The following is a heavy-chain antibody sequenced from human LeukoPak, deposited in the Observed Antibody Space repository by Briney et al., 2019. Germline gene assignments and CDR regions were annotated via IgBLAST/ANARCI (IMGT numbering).Heavy chain of an antibody. CDR1: GGSISSGDSY. CDR2: IYYSGST. CDR3: ARAHKRPSGRHSLKYFQH. Sequence: PSETLSLTCTVSGGSISSGDSYWSWIRQHPGKGLEWIGYIYYSGSTYYNPSLKSRVTISVDTSKNQFSLKLSSVTAADTAVYYCARAHKRPSGRHSLKYFQHWGQGTLVTVSS. V-gene: IGHV4-31*03. D-gene: IGHD2-15*01. J-gene: IGHJ1*01.